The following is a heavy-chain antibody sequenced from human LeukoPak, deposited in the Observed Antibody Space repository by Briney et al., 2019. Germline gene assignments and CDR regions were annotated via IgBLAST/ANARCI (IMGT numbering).Heavy chain of an antibody. CDR2: IRSKTNSYAT. CDR1: EFTFSGSA. Sequence: GGSLRLSCAASEFTFSGSAMHWVRQASGKGLEWVGRIRSKTNSYATAYAASVRGRFTIFRDDSKNTAYLQMNSLKTEDTAVYYCAGVWSPPYTSSWPYYFDYWGQGTLVTVSS. V-gene: IGHV3-73*01. J-gene: IGHJ4*02. D-gene: IGHD6-13*01. CDR3: AGVWSPPYTSSWPYYFDY.